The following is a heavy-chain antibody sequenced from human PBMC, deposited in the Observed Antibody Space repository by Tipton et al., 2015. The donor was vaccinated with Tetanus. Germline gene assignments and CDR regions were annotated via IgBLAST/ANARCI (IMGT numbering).Heavy chain of an antibody. CDR3: ARHQSGYFTPVDC. Sequence: TLSLTCTVSGGSIRGGTFYWGWIRQPPGKGLEWIGSIYESGDTYYIPSLKSRVTISVDTSKNQFSLNLNSMAAADTGVYYCARHQSGYFTPVDCWGQGNLVTVSS. CDR1: GGSIRGGTFY. CDR2: IYESGDT. J-gene: IGHJ4*02. V-gene: IGHV4-39*01. D-gene: IGHD3-3*01.